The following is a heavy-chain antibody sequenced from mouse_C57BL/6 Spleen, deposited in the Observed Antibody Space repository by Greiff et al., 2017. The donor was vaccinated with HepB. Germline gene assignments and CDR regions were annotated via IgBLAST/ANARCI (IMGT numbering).Heavy chain of an antibody. CDR2: IDPETGGT. Sequence: VQLQQSGAELVRPGASVTLSCKASGYTFTDYEMHWVKQTPVHGLEWIGAIDPETGGTAYNQKFKGKAILTADKSSSTAYMELRSLTSEDSAVYYCTRVGDGYFDYWGQGTTLTVSS. V-gene: IGHV1-15*01. CDR3: TRVGDGYFDY. J-gene: IGHJ2*01. CDR1: GYTFTDYE. D-gene: IGHD2-3*01.